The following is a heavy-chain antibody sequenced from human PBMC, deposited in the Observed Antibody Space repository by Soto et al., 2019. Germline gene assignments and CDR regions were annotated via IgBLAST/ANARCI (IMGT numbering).Heavy chain of an antibody. Sequence: PGGSLRLSCAASGFSVSDAWINWVRQTPGKGLEWVGRIRSQRDGGTTDYAAPVKGRFVVSRDDSTNMVYLQMNSLKTEDTGVYSCTPVSYHGTNFVRFDSWGQGTPVTVSS. D-gene: IGHD1-7*01. CDR3: TPVSYHGTNFVRFDS. V-gene: IGHV3-15*07. J-gene: IGHJ4*02. CDR2: IRSQRDGGTT. CDR1: GFSVSDAW.